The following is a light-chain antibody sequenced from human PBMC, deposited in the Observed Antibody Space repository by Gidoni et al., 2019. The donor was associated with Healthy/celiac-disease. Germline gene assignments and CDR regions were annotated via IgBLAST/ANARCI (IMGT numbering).Light chain of an antibody. V-gene: IGKV3-11*01. CDR1: QSVSSY. CDR3: QQRSNWPPLFT. J-gene: IGKJ3*01. Sequence: ELVFTQSPATLSLSPGERATLSCRASQSVSSYFAWYQQKPGQAPRRLIYDASNRATGIPARFSGSGSGTDFTLTISSLEPEDVAVYYCQQRSNWPPLFTFGPGTKVDIK. CDR2: DAS.